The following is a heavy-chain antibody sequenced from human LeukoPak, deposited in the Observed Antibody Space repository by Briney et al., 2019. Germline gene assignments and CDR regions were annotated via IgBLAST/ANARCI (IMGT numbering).Heavy chain of an antibody. CDR2: IIPILGIA. Sequence: SVKVSCKASGGTFSSYAISWVRQAPGQGLEWMGRIIPILGIANYAQKSQGRVTITADKSTSTAYMELSSLRSEDTAVYYCARVMATITNDAFDIWGQGTMVTVSS. D-gene: IGHD5-24*01. J-gene: IGHJ3*02. CDR1: GGTFSSYA. CDR3: ARVMATITNDAFDI. V-gene: IGHV1-69*04.